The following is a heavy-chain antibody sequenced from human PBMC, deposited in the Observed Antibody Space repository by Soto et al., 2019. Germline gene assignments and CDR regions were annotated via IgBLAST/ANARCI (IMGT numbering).Heavy chain of an antibody. D-gene: IGHD2-15*01. J-gene: IGHJ4*02. CDR1: GFTFSRYA. V-gene: IGHV3-64*01. CDR3: ARDGGGYYLDY. Sequence: EVQLVESGGGLVQPGGSRRLSCAASGFTFSRYAMHWVRQAPGKGLEYVSTISSNGGSTYYANSVKGRFTISRDNSKNTLYLQMGSLRAEDMAVYYCARDGGGYYLDYWGQGTLVTVSS. CDR2: ISSNGGST.